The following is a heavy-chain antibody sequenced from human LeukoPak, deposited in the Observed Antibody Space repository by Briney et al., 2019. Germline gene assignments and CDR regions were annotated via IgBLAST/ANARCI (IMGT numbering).Heavy chain of an antibody. CDR3: ARDNGVTMVRGVVIMGLEWHDYYFDY. CDR1: GFSVSSNY. D-gene: IGHD3-10*01. J-gene: IGHJ4*02. Sequence: GGSLRLSCAVSGFSVSSNYMSWVRQAPGKGLEWVSVIYSGGSTYYADSVTGRFTISRDNSENTLYLQMNSLRTEDTAVYYCARDNGVTMVRGVVIMGLEWHDYYFDYWGQGTLVTVSS. V-gene: IGHV3-53*05. CDR2: IYSGGST.